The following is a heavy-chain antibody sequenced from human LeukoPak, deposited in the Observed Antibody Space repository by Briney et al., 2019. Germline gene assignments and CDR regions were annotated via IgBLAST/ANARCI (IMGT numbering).Heavy chain of an antibody. CDR3: ARDGNYYGSGSYYSGSFVDY. V-gene: IGHV1-18*01. Sequence: EASVKVSCKAPGYTFTSYGISWVRQAPGQGLEWMGWISAYNGNTNYAQKLQGRVTMTTDTSTSTAYMELRSLRSDDTAVYYCARDGNYYGSGSYYSGSFVDYWGQGTLVTVSS. D-gene: IGHD3-10*01. J-gene: IGHJ4*02. CDR1: GYTFTSYG. CDR2: ISAYNGNT.